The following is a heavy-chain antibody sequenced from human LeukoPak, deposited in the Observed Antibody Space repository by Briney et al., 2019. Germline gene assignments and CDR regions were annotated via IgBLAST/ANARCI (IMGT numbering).Heavy chain of an antibody. Sequence: SETLSLTCTVSGDSFTSVTDYWAWIRQPPGKGLEWIASGDYSGGTYYNPSLESRVAISVDTSKNQFSLKLSSVTAADTAVYYCARAGITGYYYYYYMDVWGKGTTVTVSS. CDR3: ARAGITGYYYYYYMDV. CDR2: GDYSGGT. V-gene: IGHV4-39*07. CDR1: GDSFTSVTDY. J-gene: IGHJ6*03. D-gene: IGHD1/OR15-1a*01.